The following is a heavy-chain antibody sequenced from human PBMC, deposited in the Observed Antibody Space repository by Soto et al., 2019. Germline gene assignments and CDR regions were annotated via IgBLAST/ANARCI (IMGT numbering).Heavy chain of an antibody. CDR1: GFTFSSYA. Sequence: GSLRLSCSASGFTFSSYAMHWVRQAPGKGLEYVSAISSNGGSTYYADSVKGRFTISRDNSKNTLYLQMSSLRAEDTAVYYCVKIGYCSSTSCYAYYGMDVWGQGTTVTVSS. J-gene: IGHJ6*02. CDR2: ISSNGGST. D-gene: IGHD2-2*01. CDR3: VKIGYCSSTSCYAYYGMDV. V-gene: IGHV3-64D*06.